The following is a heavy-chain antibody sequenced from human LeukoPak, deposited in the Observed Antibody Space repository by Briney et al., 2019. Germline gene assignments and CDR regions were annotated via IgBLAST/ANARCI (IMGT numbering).Heavy chain of an antibody. Sequence: PGGSLRLSCAASGFTFSNAWMNWVRQAPGKGLEWVSYISTTGSSIYYADSVKGRFTISRDNVKNLLYLQMNSLRAEDTAVYYCAKRDYWGQGTLVTVSS. J-gene: IGHJ4*02. CDR2: ISTTGSSI. CDR3: AKRDY. CDR1: GFTFSNAW. V-gene: IGHV3-48*04.